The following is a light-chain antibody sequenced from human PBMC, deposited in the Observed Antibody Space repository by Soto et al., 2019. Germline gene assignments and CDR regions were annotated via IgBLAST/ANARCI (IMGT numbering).Light chain of an antibody. J-gene: IGKJ5*01. Sequence: QMTESPSSLSASVGDRVTITCQASQDIAKNLNWYQQKPGKAPKLLIYDASSLQTGVPSRFSGSGSATHFTFTISSLQSEDIATYYCQQYDNLLPITFGQGTRLEIK. CDR2: DAS. V-gene: IGKV1-33*01. CDR1: QDIAKN. CDR3: QQYDNLLPIT.